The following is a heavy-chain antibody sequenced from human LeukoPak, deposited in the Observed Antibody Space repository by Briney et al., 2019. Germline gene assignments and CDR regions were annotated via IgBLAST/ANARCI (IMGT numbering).Heavy chain of an antibody. D-gene: IGHD3-10*01. CDR2: IANDGSNK. Sequence: GGSLRLSCAASGFTFSNYVMQWVRQAPGKGLEWVALIANDGSNKYYADSVKGRFTISRDNAKNSLYLQMNSLRAEDTAVYYCASFPPYMVRTDAFDIWGQGTMVTVSS. J-gene: IGHJ3*02. V-gene: IGHV3-30*03. CDR3: ASFPPYMVRTDAFDI. CDR1: GFTFSNYV.